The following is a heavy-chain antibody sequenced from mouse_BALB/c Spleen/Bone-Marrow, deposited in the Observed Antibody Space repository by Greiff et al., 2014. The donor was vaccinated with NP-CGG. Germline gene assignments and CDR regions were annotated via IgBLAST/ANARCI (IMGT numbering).Heavy chain of an antibody. J-gene: IGHJ4*01. CDR1: GYSITRDYA. Sequence: QLKEAGPGLGKTSQSLSLTFTVTGYSITRDYAWDWVRQFSGKKMEWMGYISYSGSTSYNPSLKSRISITRDTSKNQFFLQLNSVTTEDTATYYCARGGYDDAVDYWGQGTSVTVSS. CDR2: ISYSGST. D-gene: IGHD2-14*01. V-gene: IGHV3-2*02. CDR3: ARGGYDDAVDY.